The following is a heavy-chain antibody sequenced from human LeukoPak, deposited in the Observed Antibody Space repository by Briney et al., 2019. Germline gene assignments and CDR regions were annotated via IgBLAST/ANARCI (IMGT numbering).Heavy chain of an antibody. J-gene: IGHJ5*02. CDR3: ARVGYRDDSSYNWFDP. CDR2: IYYSGST. CDR1: GGSISSYY. V-gene: IGHV4-59*01. Sequence: SETLSLTCTVSGGSISSYYWSWIRQPPGKGLEWIGYIYYSGSTNYNPSLKSRVTISVDTSKNKFSLKLSSVTAADTAVYYCARVGYRDDSSYNWFDPWGQGTLVTVSS. D-gene: IGHD3-22*01.